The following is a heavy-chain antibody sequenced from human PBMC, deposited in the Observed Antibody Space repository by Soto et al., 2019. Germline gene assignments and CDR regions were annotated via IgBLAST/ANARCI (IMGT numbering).Heavy chain of an antibody. CDR2: TKPDGSET. Sequence: EVQLVESGGGLAQPGGSLRLSCVASGFTFSGYWMSWVSQTPGKGLEWVTNTKPDGSETYYLDSVTGRFTISRDNVRNSLYLQMSSLRGDDTAVYYCARDDGYRSIDYWGQGALVTVSP. CDR1: GFTFSGYW. D-gene: IGHD5-18*01. V-gene: IGHV3-7*03. J-gene: IGHJ4*02. CDR3: ARDDGYRSIDY.